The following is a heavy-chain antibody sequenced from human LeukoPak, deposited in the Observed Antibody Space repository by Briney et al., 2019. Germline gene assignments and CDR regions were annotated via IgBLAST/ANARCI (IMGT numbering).Heavy chain of an antibody. V-gene: IGHV3-23*01. CDR3: AKGGRYYYDSSGYRDYFDY. CDR1: GFTFSSYA. Sequence: GGSLRLSCAASGFTFSSYAMSWVRQAPGKGLEWVSAISGSGGSTYYADSVKGRFTISRDNSKNTLYLQMNSLRAEDTAVYYCAKGGRYYYDSSGYRDYFDYWGQGTLVTVSS. CDR2: ISGSGGST. D-gene: IGHD3-22*01. J-gene: IGHJ4*02.